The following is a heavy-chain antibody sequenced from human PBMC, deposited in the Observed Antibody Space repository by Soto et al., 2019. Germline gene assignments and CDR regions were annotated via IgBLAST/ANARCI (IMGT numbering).Heavy chain of an antibody. J-gene: IGHJ4*02. V-gene: IGHV1-69*12. CDR2: IIPIFGTA. CDR1: GGTFSSYA. Sequence: QVQLVQSGAEVKKPGSSVKVSCKASGGTFSSYAISWVRQAPGQGLEWMGGIIPIFGTANYAQKFQGRVTITADESTSTAYMELSSLRPENTAVYYCASGGSRDYGEPYYFDYWGQGTLVTVSS. CDR3: ASGGSRDYGEPYYFDY. D-gene: IGHD4-17*01.